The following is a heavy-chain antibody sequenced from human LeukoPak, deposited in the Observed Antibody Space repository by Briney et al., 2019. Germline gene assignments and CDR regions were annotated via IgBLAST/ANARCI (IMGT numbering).Heavy chain of an antibody. D-gene: IGHD2-2*01. CDR3: ARDRFVVVPAASYYGMDV. J-gene: IGHJ6*02. V-gene: IGHV1-2*02. CDR2: INPNSGGT. CDR1: GYTFTGYY. Sequence: ASVKVSCKASGYTFTGYYMHWVRQAPGQGLEWMGWINPNSGGTNYAQKFQGRVTMTRDTSISTAYMELSRLRPDDTAVYYCARDRFVVVPAASYYGMDVWGQGTTVTVSS.